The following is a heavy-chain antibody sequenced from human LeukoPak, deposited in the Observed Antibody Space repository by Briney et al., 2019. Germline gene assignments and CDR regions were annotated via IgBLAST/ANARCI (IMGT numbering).Heavy chain of an antibody. CDR1: GFTFSDYY. Sequence: SGGSLRLSCAASGFTFSDYYMSWLRQAPGKGLEWVSYISSSGSTIYYADSVKGRFTISRDNAKNSLYLQMNSLRDEDTAVYYCARDPESYYYYYGMDVWGQGTTVTVSS. CDR3: ARDPESYYYYYGMDV. CDR2: ISSSGSTI. V-gene: IGHV3-11*04. J-gene: IGHJ6*02.